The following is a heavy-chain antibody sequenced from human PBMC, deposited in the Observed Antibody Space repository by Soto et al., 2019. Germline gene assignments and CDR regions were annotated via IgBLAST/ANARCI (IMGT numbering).Heavy chain of an antibody. Sequence: HVQLVESGGGLVKPGGSLRLSCAASGFTFSDYYMSWIRQAPGKGLEWVSYISSSSSYTNYADSVKGRFTISRDNAKNSLYLQMNSLRAEDTAVYYCARENLSSGWYYFDYWGQGTLVTVSS. CDR1: GFTFSDYY. V-gene: IGHV3-11*05. CDR3: ARENLSSGWYYFDY. D-gene: IGHD6-19*01. CDR2: ISSSSSYT. J-gene: IGHJ4*02.